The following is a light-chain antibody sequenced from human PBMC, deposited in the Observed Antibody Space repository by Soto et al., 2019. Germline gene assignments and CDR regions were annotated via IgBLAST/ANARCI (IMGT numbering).Light chain of an antibody. J-gene: IGKJ4*01. V-gene: IGKV1D-16*01. CDR2: AAS. CDR1: QDINSY. CDR3: QQYNIYPLT. Sequence: DVQMTQSPSSLSASVGDRVTITGRASQDINSYLAWYQQKPGNAPKSLIYAASSFQTGVPSRFSGSESGTDFTLTINNLQPEDSATYYCQQYNIYPLTFGGGTKVEIK.